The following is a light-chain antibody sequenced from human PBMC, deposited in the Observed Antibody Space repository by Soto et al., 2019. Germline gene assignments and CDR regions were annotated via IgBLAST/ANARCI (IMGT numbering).Light chain of an antibody. Sequence: QAASVSGSPGQAITISCTGTSGDVGSYNLVSWYQQHPGKAPKLMIYEGSKRPSGVSNRFSGSKSGNTASLTISGLQAEDEADYYCCSYAGSSTFVFGTGTKLTVL. J-gene: IGLJ1*01. CDR3: CSYAGSSTFV. V-gene: IGLV2-23*03. CDR2: EGS. CDR1: SGDVGSYNL.